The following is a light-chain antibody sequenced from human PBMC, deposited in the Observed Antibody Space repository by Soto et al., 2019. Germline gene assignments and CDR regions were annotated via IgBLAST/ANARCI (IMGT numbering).Light chain of an antibody. CDR1: QGISSY. Sequence: IGRTQSPSSCSASTGDRACITFGARQGISSYLAWYQHNPGKAPKLQIYAAITLQSWVPSWFRSSGSGTDFTLTVYCLQSGDFGTYSCQQYYSYPQTCCQGTMVDIK. J-gene: IGKJ1*01. CDR3: QQYYSYPQT. CDR2: AAI. V-gene: IGKV1-8*01.